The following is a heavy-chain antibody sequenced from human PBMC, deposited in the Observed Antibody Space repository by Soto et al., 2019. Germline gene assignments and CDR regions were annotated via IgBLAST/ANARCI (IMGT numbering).Heavy chain of an antibody. CDR1: GGTFSSYA. Sequence: GASVKVSCKASGGTFSSYAISWVRQAPGQGLEWMGGIIPIFGTANYAQKFQGRVTITADKSTSTAYMELSSLRSEDTAVYYCSRDSYSYGLFDYCGQGTLVTVSS. D-gene: IGHD5-18*01. J-gene: IGHJ4*02. V-gene: IGHV1-69*06. CDR2: IIPIFGTA. CDR3: SRDSYSYGLFDY.